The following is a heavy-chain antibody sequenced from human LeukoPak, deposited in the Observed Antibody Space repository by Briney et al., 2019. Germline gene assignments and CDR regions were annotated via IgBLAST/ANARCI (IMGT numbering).Heavy chain of an antibody. CDR3: ATQGTLTPHNAFEV. CDR2: IYPGDSDT. CDR1: GYDFANFW. D-gene: IGHD2-15*01. J-gene: IGHJ3*01. Sequence: GESLKISCQASGYDFANFWIGWVRQMPGKGLDWMGIIYPGDSDTRYSPSFQGQVTISADKSSSTAYLQWTSLKASDTAMYYCATQGTLTPHNAFEVWGQGTMVTVSS. V-gene: IGHV5-51*01.